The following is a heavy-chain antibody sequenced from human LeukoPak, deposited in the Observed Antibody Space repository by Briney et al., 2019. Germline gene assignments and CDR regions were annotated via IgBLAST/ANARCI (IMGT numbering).Heavy chain of an antibody. CDR1: GGSFSGYY. CDR2: INHSGST. Sequence: PSGTLSLTCAVYGGSFSGYYWSWIRQPPGKGLEWIGEINHSGSTNCNPSLKSRVTISVDTSKNQFSLKLSSVTAADTAVYYCARGPGVITGRIYYYYGMDVWGQGTTVTVSS. D-gene: IGHD1-20*01. CDR3: ARGPGVITGRIYYYYGMDV. V-gene: IGHV4-34*01. J-gene: IGHJ6*02.